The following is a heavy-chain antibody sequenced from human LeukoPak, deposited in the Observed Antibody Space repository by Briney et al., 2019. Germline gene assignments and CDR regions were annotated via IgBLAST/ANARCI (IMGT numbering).Heavy chain of an antibody. CDR2: INPNSGGT. Sequence: ASVKVSCKASGYTFIGDYMHWVRQAPGQGLEWMGWINPNSGGTNYAQKFQGRVTMTRDTSITTAYMELSRLRSDDTAVYYCARDQGYSSSSGFDYWGQGTLVTVSS. J-gene: IGHJ4*02. V-gene: IGHV1-2*02. D-gene: IGHD6-6*01. CDR1: GYTFIGDY. CDR3: ARDQGYSSSSGFDY.